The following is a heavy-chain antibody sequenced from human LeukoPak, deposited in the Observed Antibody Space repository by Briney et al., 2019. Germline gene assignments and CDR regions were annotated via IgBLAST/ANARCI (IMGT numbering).Heavy chain of an antibody. Sequence: PSETLSLTCAVYGGSFSGYYWSWIRQPPGKGLEWIGSIYYSGSTYYNPSLKSRVTISVDTSKNQFSLKLSSVTAADTAVYYCARHARAYYYYGMDVWGQGTTVTVSS. J-gene: IGHJ6*02. CDR3: ARHARAYYYYGMDV. CDR2: IYYSGST. CDR1: GGSFSGYY. V-gene: IGHV4-34*01.